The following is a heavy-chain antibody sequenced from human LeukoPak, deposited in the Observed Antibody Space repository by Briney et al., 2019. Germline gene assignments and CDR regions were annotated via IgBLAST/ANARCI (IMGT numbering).Heavy chain of an antibody. CDR2: SYYSGST. CDR1: GGSMNNYY. D-gene: IGHD2-2*01. J-gene: IGHJ4*02. V-gene: IGHV4-59*08. CDR3: ARLRSVAMPFDY. Sequence: ASETLSLTCTVSGGSMNNYYWNWIRQPPGTGLEWIGYSYYSGSTNYNPSLKSRVNISVDTSKNQFSLNLSSVSAADTAVYYCARLRSVAMPFDYWGQGTLVTVSS.